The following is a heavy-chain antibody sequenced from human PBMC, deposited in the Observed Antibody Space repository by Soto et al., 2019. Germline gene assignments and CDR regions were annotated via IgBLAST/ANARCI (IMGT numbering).Heavy chain of an antibody. D-gene: IGHD3-3*01. CDR1: GFTFGDYW. J-gene: IGHJ4*02. V-gene: IGHV3-7*03. CDR3: AKLGSVYYTGLYFEY. CDR2: IKNDGSEK. Sequence: EVQLVESGGALVQRGGSLRLSCAASGFTFGDYWMSWVRQAPGKGLEWVAHIKNDGSEKYYVDSVKGRFTVSRDNAEKSLFLQMNSLRAEDMAVYYCAKLGSVYYTGLYFEYWGQGTLVTVSS.